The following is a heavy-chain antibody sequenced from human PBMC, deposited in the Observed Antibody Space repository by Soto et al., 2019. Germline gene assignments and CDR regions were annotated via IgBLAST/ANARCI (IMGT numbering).Heavy chain of an antibody. Sequence: QLQLQESGPGLVKPSETLSLTCTVSGGSISSSSYYWGWIRQPPGKGLEWIGSIYYSGSTYYNPSLKSRVTISVDTSKNQFSLKLSSVTAADTAVYYCARQGRELRFPPPPPPPLRTYYMDVWGKGTTVTVSS. J-gene: IGHJ6*03. CDR3: ARQGRELRFPPPPPPPLRTYYMDV. D-gene: IGHD3-3*01. CDR1: GGSISSSSYY. CDR2: IYYSGST. V-gene: IGHV4-39*01.